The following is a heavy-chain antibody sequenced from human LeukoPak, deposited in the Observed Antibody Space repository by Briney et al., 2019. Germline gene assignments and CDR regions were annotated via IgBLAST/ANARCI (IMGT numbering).Heavy chain of an antibody. Sequence: PSETLSLTCTVSGGSISSSSYYWGWIRQPPGKGLEWIGNIYYSGSTYYNPSLKSRVTISVDTSKNWFFLKLSSVTAADTAVYYCAALFGRRDGYSLDYWGQGTLVTVSS. V-gene: IGHV4-39*07. J-gene: IGHJ4*02. CDR3: AALFGRRDGYSLDY. D-gene: IGHD5-24*01. CDR1: GGSISSSSYY. CDR2: IYYSGST.